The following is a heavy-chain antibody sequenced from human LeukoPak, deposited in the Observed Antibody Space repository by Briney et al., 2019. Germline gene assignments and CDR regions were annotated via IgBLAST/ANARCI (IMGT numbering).Heavy chain of an antibody. V-gene: IGHV1-69*01. CDR3: ARAGAVTKRYYMDV. D-gene: IGHD4-17*01. CDR1: GGTFSSYA. Sequence: SVKVSCKASGGTFSSYAISWVRQAPGQGLEWMGGIIPIFGTANYAQKFQGRVTITADESTSTAYMELRSLRSDDTAVYYCARAGAVTKRYYMDVWGKGTTVTVSS. J-gene: IGHJ6*03. CDR2: IIPIFGTA.